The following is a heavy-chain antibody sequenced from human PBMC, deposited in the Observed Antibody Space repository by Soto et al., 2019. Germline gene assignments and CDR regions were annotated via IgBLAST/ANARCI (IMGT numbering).Heavy chain of an antibody. D-gene: IGHD2-2*03. CDR1: GYTFTGFP. CDR2: INAGSGKA. V-gene: IGHV1-3*01. J-gene: IGHJ4*02. CDR3: ARVEIVGFDY. Sequence: QIQLVQSGAEVKKPGASVKVSCKASGYTFTGFPIHWVRQAPGQRLEGMGWINAGSGKAESAQKCQGRVTINRDTSASKVYMELNSLRPEATAVYYCARVEIVGFDYWGQGTLVTVSS.